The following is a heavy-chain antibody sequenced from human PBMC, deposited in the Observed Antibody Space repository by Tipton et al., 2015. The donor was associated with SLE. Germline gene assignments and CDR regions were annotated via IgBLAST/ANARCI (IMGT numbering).Heavy chain of an antibody. Sequence: TLSLTCTVSGGSISSYYWSWIRQPPGKGLEWIGYIYYSGSTNYNPSLKSRVTISVDTSKNQFYLKLTSVTAADTAVYYCARQDSGNYYPFDYWGQGTLVTVSS. CDR3: ARQDSGNYYPFDY. J-gene: IGHJ4*02. D-gene: IGHD1-26*01. V-gene: IGHV4-59*08. CDR2: IYYSGST. CDR1: GGSISSYY.